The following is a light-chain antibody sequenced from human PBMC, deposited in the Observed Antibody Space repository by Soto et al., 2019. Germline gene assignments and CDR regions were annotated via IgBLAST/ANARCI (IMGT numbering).Light chain of an antibody. CDR2: GAS. V-gene: IGKV3-15*01. CDR3: QQYGSSPPYT. Sequence: EIVLTQSPAILSASPGERATLSCRASQTVSDNLAWYQQKPGQSPRLLIYGASTRATDIPVRFSGSGSGTEFTLTISSLQSEDFAVYYCQQYGSSPPYTFGQGTKLEI. J-gene: IGKJ2*01. CDR1: QTVSDN.